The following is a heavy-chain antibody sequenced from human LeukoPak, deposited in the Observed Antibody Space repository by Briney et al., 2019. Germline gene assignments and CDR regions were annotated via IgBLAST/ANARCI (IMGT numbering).Heavy chain of an antibody. CDR3: ARCSSSSSPFDY. CDR1: GGSISSGGYC. V-gene: IGHV4-31*03. CDR2: IYYSGST. Sequence: PSETLSLTCTVSGGSISSGGYCWSWIRQHPGKGLEWIGYIYYSGSTYYNPSLKSRVTISVDTSKNQFSLKLSSVTAADTAVYYCARCSSSSSPFDYWGQGTLVTVSS. D-gene: IGHD6-6*01. J-gene: IGHJ4*02.